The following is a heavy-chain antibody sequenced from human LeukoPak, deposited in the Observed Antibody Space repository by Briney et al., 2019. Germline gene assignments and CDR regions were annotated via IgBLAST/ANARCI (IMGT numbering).Heavy chain of an antibody. Sequence: PGGSLRLSCAASGFTLSSFAMTWVRQAPGKGLEWVSTIIPSGDTTYYADSVKGRFTISRDTSKNTLYLQMNSLRGEDTALYLCATGSSGSQLLFDFWGQGTGVSVSS. J-gene: IGHJ4*02. V-gene: IGHV3-23*01. CDR2: IIPSGDTT. CDR3: ATGSSGSQLLFDF. D-gene: IGHD6-19*01. CDR1: GFTLSSFA.